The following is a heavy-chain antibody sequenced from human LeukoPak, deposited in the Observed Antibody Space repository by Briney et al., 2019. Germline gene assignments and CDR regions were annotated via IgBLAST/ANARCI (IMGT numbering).Heavy chain of an antibody. D-gene: IGHD2-15*01. J-gene: IGHJ3*02. CDR1: GYSISSGYY. Sequence: SETLSLTCTVSGYSISSGYYWGWIRQPPGKGLEWIGSIYHSGSTYYNPSLKSRVTISVDTSKNQFSLKLSSVTAADTAVYYCATRANIVVVVAATEGALDIWGQGTMVTVSS. V-gene: IGHV4-38-2*02. CDR2: IYHSGST. CDR3: ATRANIVVVVAATEGALDI.